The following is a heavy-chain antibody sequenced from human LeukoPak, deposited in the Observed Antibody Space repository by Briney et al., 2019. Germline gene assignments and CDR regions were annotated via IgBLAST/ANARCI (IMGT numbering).Heavy chain of an antibody. CDR1: GFTFSSYA. Sequence: PGGSLRLSCAASGFTFSSYAMHWVRQAPGKGQEWVAVISYDGSNKYYADSVKGRFTISRDNSKNTLYLQMNSLRAEDTAVYYCARASVVPGGNPFDYWGQGTLVTVSS. CDR2: ISYDGSNK. V-gene: IGHV3-30*04. D-gene: IGHD2-2*01. J-gene: IGHJ4*02. CDR3: ARASVVPGGNPFDY.